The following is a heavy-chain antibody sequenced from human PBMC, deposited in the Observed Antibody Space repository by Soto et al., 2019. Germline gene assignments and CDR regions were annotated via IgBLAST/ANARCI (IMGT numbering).Heavy chain of an antibody. CDR1: GGSISNYY. CDR2: IYHSGST. V-gene: IGHV4-59*12. CDR3: ARDQNGSGNYYTRYFDY. J-gene: IGHJ4*02. Sequence: PSETLSLTCTVSGGSISNYYWTWIRQPPGKGLEWIGEIYHSGSTNYNPSLKSRVTISVDKSKNQFSLNLSSVTAADTAVYYCARDQNGSGNYYTRYFDYWGQGTLVTSPQ. D-gene: IGHD3-10*01.